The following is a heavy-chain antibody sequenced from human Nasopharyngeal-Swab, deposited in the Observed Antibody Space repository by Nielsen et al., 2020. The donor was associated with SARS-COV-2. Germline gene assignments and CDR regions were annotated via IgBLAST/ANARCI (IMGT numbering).Heavy chain of an antibody. CDR2: ISSSSSYT. J-gene: IGHJ4*02. Sequence: GESLKISCAASGFTFSDYYMSWIRQAPGKGLEWVPYISSSSSYTNYADSVKGRFTISRDNAKNSLYLQMNSLRAEDTAVYYCATTPPKYYYGSGSYWTAGDYWGQGTLVTVSS. V-gene: IGHV3-11*06. CDR3: ATTPPKYYYGSGSYWTAGDY. D-gene: IGHD3-10*01. CDR1: GFTFSDYY.